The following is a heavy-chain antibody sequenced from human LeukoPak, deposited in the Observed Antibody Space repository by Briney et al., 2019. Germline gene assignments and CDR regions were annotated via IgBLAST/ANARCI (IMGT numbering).Heavy chain of an antibody. Sequence: HPGRSLRLSCAASGFTVSSNYMSWVRQAPGKGLEWVSVIYSGGSTYYADSVKGRFTISRDKSKNTLYLQMNSLRAEDTAVYYCAKTGHCGGDCYSYWRQGTLVTVST. CDR1: GFTVSSNY. CDR2: IYSGGST. CDR3: AKTGHCGGDCYSY. J-gene: IGHJ4*02. V-gene: IGHV3-66*01. D-gene: IGHD2-21*02.